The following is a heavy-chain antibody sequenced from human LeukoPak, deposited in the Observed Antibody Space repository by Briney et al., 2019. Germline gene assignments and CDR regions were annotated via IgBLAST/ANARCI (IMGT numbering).Heavy chain of an antibody. CDR2: ISGSDGRT. J-gene: IGHJ4*02. V-gene: IGHV3-23*01. CDR1: GFTFSSYA. D-gene: IGHD2-2*01. Sequence: GGSLRLSCAASGFTFSSYAMTWVRQAPGKGLVWVSGISGSDGRTYYADSVKGRFTISRDNSKNTLYLQMNSLRAEDTAVYYCARAGNVVPAAAYYFDYWGQGTLVTVSS. CDR3: ARAGNVVPAAAYYFDY.